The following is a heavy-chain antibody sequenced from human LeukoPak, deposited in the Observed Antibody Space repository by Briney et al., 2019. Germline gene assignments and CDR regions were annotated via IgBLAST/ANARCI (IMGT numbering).Heavy chain of an antibody. J-gene: IGHJ6*03. CDR1: GGSLSSSSYY. CDR3: ARCLGYIYGYGHYYYYMDV. Sequence: SETLSLTCTVSGGSLSSSSYYWGWIRQPPGKGLEWIGSIYYSGSTYYHPSLKRRVTISVDTSKNQFSLKLSSVTAADTAVYYCARCLGYIYGYGHYYYYMDVWGKGTTVTVSS. D-gene: IGHD5-18*01. CDR2: IYYSGST. V-gene: IGHV4-39*01.